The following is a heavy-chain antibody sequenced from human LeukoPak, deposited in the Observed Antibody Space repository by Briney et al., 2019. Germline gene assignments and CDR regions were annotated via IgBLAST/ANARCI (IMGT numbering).Heavy chain of an antibody. V-gene: IGHV1-2*02. J-gene: IGHJ5*02. D-gene: IGHD3-10*01. Sequence: ASVKVSCKASGYTFTGYYMHWVRQAPGQGLEWTGWINPNSGGTNYAQEFQGRVTMTRDTSISTAYMELSRLRSDDTAVYYCARDRITMVRGVIGRYNWFDPWGQGTLVTVSS. CDR2: INPNSGGT. CDR3: ARDRITMVRGVIGRYNWFDP. CDR1: GYTFTGYY.